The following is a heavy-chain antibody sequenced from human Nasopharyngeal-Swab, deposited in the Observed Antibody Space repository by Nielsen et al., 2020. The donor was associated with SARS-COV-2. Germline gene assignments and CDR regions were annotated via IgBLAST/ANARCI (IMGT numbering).Heavy chain of an antibody. CDR1: GASVSSNSAV. CDR3: ARDWSAAGTWYYGMDV. CDR2: TYYRSKWYN. J-gene: IGHJ6*02. D-gene: IGHD6-13*01. V-gene: IGHV6-1*01. Sequence: SETLSLTCAISGASVSSNSAVWNWIRQSPSRGLEWLGRTYYRSKWYNDYAVSVKSRITINPDTSKNQFSLQLNSVTPEDTAVYYCARDWSAAGTWYYGMDVWGQGTTVTVSS.